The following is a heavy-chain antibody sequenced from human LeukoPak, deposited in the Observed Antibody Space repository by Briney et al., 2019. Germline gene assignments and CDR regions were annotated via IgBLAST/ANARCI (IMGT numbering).Heavy chain of an antibody. CDR2: IYYSGST. D-gene: IGHD3-3*01. Sequence: SQTLPLTCTVSGGSISSGGYYWSWIRQHPGKGLEWIGYIYYSGSTYYNPSLKSRVTISVDTSKNQFSLKLSSVTAADTAVYYCTRVVGTYDFWSGYQGGYFDYWGQGTLVTVSS. CDR3: TRVVGTYDFWSGYQGGYFDY. J-gene: IGHJ4*02. CDR1: GGSISSGGYY. V-gene: IGHV4-31*03.